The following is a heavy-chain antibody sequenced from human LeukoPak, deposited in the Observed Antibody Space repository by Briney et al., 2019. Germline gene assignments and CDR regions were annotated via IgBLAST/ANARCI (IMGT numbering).Heavy chain of an antibody. CDR3: ARVFYGDYYMDV. Sequence: GGSLRLSCAASGFTFSSQWMSWVRQAPGKGLEWVAIINQAGTGKYYVDSVKGRFTISRDNAKNSLYLQMNSLRAEDTAVYYCARVFYGDYYMDVWGKGTTVTVSS. D-gene: IGHD4-17*01. CDR2: INQAGTGK. J-gene: IGHJ6*03. V-gene: IGHV3-7*01. CDR1: GFTFSSQW.